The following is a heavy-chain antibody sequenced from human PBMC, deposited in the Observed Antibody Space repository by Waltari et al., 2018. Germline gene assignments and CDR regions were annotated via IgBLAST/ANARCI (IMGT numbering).Heavy chain of an antibody. Sequence: QVQLQQWGAGLLKPSETLSLTCAVYGGSFSGYYWSWIRQPPGKGLEWIGEINHSGSTNYNPSLKSRVTISVDTSKNQFSLKLSSVTAADTAVYYCARARGRLTYYDFWSGYYQNWFDPWGQGTLVTVSS. J-gene: IGHJ5*02. V-gene: IGHV4-34*01. CDR2: INHSGST. D-gene: IGHD3-3*01. CDR3: ARARGRLTYYDFWSGYYQNWFDP. CDR1: GGSFSGYY.